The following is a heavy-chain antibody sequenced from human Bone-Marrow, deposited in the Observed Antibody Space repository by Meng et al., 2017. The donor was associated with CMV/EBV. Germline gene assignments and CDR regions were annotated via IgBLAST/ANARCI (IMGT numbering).Heavy chain of an antibody. CDR2: INPNSGGT. CDR3: ARARSSSRSGGFDY. J-gene: IGHJ4*02. D-gene: IGHD6-13*01. CDR1: GYTFTGYY. V-gene: IGHV1-2*02. Sequence: ASVKVSCKASGYTFTGYYMHWVRQAPGQGLEWMGWINPNSGGTSYAQKFQGRVTMTRDTSISTAYMELSRLRSDDTAVYYCARARSSSRSGGFDYWGQGTLVTVSS.